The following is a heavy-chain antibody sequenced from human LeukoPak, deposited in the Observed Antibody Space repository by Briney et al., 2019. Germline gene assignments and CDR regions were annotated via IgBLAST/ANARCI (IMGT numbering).Heavy chain of an antibody. CDR2: ISGSGGST. J-gene: IGHJ4*02. V-gene: IGHV3-23*01. CDR1: GFTFSSYA. CDR3: ATDGSYYVRSDY. D-gene: IGHD1-26*01. Sequence: GGSLRLSCAASGFTFSSYAMSWVRQAPGKGLEWVSAISGSGGSTYYADSVKGRFTISRDNSKNTLYLQMNSLRAEDTAVYYCATDGSYYVRSDYWGQGTLVTVSS.